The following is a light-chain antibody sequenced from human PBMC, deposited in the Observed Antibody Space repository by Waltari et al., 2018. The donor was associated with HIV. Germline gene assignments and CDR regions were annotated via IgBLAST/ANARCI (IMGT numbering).Light chain of an antibody. CDR3: QSYDRHSWV. Sequence: NFMLTQPHSVSESPGKTVTISCTRSSGSIASNYIQWFQQRPRRTPTPVISADNQRPSGVPDRFSGSIDTSSNSASLTISGLQTEDEADYYCQSYDRHSWVFGGGTKLTVL. J-gene: IGLJ3*02. CDR2: ADN. CDR1: SGSIASNY. V-gene: IGLV6-57*01.